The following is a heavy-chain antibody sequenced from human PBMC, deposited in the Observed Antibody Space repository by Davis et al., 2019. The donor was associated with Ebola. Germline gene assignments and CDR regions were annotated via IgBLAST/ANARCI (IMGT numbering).Heavy chain of an antibody. V-gene: IGHV3-30*02. CDR3: VRDGPHWDLDY. J-gene: IGHJ4*02. CDR1: GISFSRSG. D-gene: IGHD7-27*01. CDR2: IRSGGNNP. Sequence: PGGSLRPSCTMSGISFSRSGMHWVRQSPGKGLDWVSFIRSGGNNPEYADSVKGRFTISRDDSRNIVYLQMDRLRVEDTAVYYCVRDGPHWDLDYWGQGTLVTVSS.